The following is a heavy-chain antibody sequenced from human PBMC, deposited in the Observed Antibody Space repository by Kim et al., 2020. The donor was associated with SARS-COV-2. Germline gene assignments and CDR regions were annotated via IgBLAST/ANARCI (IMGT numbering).Heavy chain of an antibody. J-gene: IGHJ4*02. D-gene: IGHD6-19*01. Sequence: YNPSLNSRVTISVDTSKHQFSLKLSSVTAADTAVYYCARDRFGGWVDYWGQGTLVTVSS. V-gene: IGHV4-59*01. CDR3: ARDRFGGWVDY.